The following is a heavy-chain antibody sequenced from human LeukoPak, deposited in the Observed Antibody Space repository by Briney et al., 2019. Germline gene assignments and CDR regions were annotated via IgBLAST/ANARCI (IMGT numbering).Heavy chain of an antibody. CDR3: ARLCGGDCLGAFDI. CDR2: IYYSGST. Sequence: SETLSLTCTVSGASLARDMYHWGWVRQSPGKGLEWIGYIYYSGSTNYNPSLKSRVTISVDTSKNQFSLKLSSVTAADTAVYYCARLCGGDCLGAFDIWGQGTMVTVSS. V-gene: IGHV4-61*01. D-gene: IGHD2-21*02. CDR1: GASLARDMYH. J-gene: IGHJ3*02.